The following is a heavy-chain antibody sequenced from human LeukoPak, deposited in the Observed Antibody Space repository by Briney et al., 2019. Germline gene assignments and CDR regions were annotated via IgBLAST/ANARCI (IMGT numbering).Heavy chain of an antibody. CDR2: ISGSGGST. V-gene: IGHV3-23*01. Sequence: PGGSLRLSCAASGLTFSSYSMNWVRQAPGKGLEWVSAISGSGGSTYYADSVKGRFTISRDNSKNTLYLQMNSLRAEDTAVYYCAKSMTTVTHVLDYWGQGTLVTVSS. J-gene: IGHJ4*02. D-gene: IGHD4-17*01. CDR3: AKSMTTVTHVLDY. CDR1: GLTFSSYS.